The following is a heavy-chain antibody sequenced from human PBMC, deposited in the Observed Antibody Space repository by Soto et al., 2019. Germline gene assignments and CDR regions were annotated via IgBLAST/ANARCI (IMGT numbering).Heavy chain of an antibody. D-gene: IGHD3-3*01. CDR1: GFTFSSYG. V-gene: IGHV3-33*01. CDR2: IWYDGSNK. CDR3: ARDYQSSLYYDFWSGPVPRTATRVGPVDY. Sequence: GGSLRLSCAASGFTFSSYGMHWVRQAPGKGLEWVAVIWYDGSNKYYADSVKGRFTISRDNSKNTLYLQMNSLRAEDTAVYYCARDYQSSLYYDFWSGPVPRTATRVGPVDYWGQGTLVTVSS. J-gene: IGHJ4*02.